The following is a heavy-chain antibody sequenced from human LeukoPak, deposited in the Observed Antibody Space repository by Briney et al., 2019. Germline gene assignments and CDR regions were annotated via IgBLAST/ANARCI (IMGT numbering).Heavy chain of an antibody. D-gene: IGHD3-9*01. CDR3: ARDSSEYDILTGYLDY. Sequence: GGSLRLSCAASGFTFSSFSMNWVRQAPGKGLEWVSSISSSSTYIYYADSVKGRFTISRDNAKNSLYLQMNSLRAEDTAVYYCARDSSEYDILTGYLDYWGQGTLVTVSS. CDR2: ISSSSTYI. V-gene: IGHV3-21*01. CDR1: GFTFSSFS. J-gene: IGHJ4*02.